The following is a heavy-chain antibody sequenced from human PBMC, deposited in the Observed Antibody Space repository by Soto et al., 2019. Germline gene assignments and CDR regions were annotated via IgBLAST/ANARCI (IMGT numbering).Heavy chain of an antibody. J-gene: IGHJ4*02. V-gene: IGHV3-30*18. CDR1: GFTFSSYG. D-gene: IGHD3-3*01. CDR2: ISYDGSNK. CDR3: AKDWFLEWLASSYFDY. Sequence: QVQLVESGGGVVQPGRSLRLSCAASGFTFSSYGMHWVRQAPGKGLEWVAVISYDGSNKYYADSVKGRFTISRDNSKNTLYLQMNSLRAEDTAVYYCAKDWFLEWLASSYFDYWGQGTLVTVSS.